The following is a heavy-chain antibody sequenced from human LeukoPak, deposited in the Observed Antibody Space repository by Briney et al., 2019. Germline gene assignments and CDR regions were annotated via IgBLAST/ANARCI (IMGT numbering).Heavy chain of an antibody. CDR3: AKDLGRDLLRWFDP. J-gene: IGHJ5*02. CDR2: ISDSGGST. V-gene: IGHV3-23*01. D-gene: IGHD1-26*01. CDR1: AFTFSNYA. Sequence: GGSLRLSCAASAFTFSNYAMSWVRQAPENGLEWVSTISDSGGSTYYADSVKGRFTISRDNSKNTLYLQMNSLRAEDTAIYYCAKDLGRDLLRWFDPWGQGTLVTVSS.